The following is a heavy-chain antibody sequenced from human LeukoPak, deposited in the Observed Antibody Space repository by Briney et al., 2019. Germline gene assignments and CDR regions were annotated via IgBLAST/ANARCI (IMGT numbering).Heavy chain of an antibody. CDR2: ISSSGSTI. D-gene: IGHD3-10*01. J-gene: IGHJ4*02. CDR3: ARDPLTYYYGSGSYYAGLDY. CDR1: GFTFSSYE. V-gene: IGHV3-48*03. Sequence: GGSLRLSCAASGFTFSSYEMNWVRQAPGKGLEWVSYISSSGSTIYYADSVKGRFTISRDNAKNSLYLQMNSLRAEDTAVYYCARDPLTYYYGSGSYYAGLDYWGQGTLVTVSS.